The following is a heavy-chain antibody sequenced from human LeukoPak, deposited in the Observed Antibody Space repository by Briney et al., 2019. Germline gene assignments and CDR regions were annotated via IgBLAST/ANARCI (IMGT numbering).Heavy chain of an antibody. V-gene: IGHV3-53*01. J-gene: IGHJ4*02. CDR1: GLIVSNNY. CDR2: LYIGGNT. CDR3: TTTAGYNYGQY. D-gene: IGHD5-18*01. Sequence: GGSLRLSCAASGLIVSNNYMNWVRQAPGKGLEWVSALYIGGNTYYADSVRGRFAISRDNSKNTLYLQMNSLRAEDTAIYYCTTTAGYNYGQYWGQGTLVTVSS.